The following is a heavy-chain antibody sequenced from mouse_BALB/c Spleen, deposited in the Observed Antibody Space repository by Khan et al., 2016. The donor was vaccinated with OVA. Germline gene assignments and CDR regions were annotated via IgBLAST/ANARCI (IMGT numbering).Heavy chain of an antibody. Sequence: QVQLQQSGAELARPGASVKLSCKASGYTFTDYYINWVKQRTGQGLEWIGEIYPGSSNTYYNEKFKGKATLTADKSSSTAYMQLSSLTSEDSAVFFCARRNYFGYTFAYWGQGTLVTVSA. J-gene: IGHJ3*01. CDR1: GYTFTDYY. V-gene: IGHV1-77*01. CDR2: IYPGSSNT. CDR3: ARRNYFGYTFAY. D-gene: IGHD1-2*01.